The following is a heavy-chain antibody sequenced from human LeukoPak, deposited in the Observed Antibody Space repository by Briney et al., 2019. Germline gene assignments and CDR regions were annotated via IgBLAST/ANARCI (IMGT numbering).Heavy chain of an antibody. CDR3: AKVRGLLRYFDWSYDY. Sequence: GGSLRLSCAASGFTFSSYAMSWVRQAPGKGLEWVSAISGSGGSTYYADSVKGRFTIPRDNSKNTLYLQMNSLRAEDTAVYYCAKVRGLLRYFDWSYDYWGQGTPVTVSS. CDR1: GFTFSSYA. V-gene: IGHV3-23*01. D-gene: IGHD3-9*01. J-gene: IGHJ4*02. CDR2: ISGSGGST.